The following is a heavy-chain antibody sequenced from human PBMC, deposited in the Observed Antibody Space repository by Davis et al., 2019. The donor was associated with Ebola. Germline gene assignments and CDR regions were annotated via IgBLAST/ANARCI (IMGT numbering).Heavy chain of an antibody. CDR3: AKQRGVGAIDYDY. CDR1: GFTFSTYA. D-gene: IGHD1-26*01. CDR2: ISSGGGAP. J-gene: IGHJ4*02. V-gene: IGHV3-23*01. Sequence: GGSLRLSCAASGFTFSTYAMGWVRQAPGKGLEWVSDISSGGGAPYYADSVKGRFTTFRDNPKNTLYLQMNSLRADDTAVYYCAKQRGVGAIDYDYWGRGTVVTVSS.